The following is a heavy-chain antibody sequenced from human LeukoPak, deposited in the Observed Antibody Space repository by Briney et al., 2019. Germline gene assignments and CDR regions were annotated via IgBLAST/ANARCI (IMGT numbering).Heavy chain of an antibody. V-gene: IGHV3-33*01. CDR3: ARRGYYDSSGYSFGH. CDR1: GFTFSSYD. Sequence: PGGSLRLSCAASGFTFSSYDMHWVRQAPGKGLEWVAVIWYDGSNKYYADSVKGRFTISRDNSKNTLYLQMDSLRAEDTAVYYCARRGYYDSSGYSFGHWGQGTLVTVSS. D-gene: IGHD3-22*01. CDR2: IWYDGSNK. J-gene: IGHJ4*02.